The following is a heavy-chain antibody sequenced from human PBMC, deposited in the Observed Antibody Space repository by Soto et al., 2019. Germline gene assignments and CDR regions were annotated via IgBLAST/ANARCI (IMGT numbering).Heavy chain of an antibody. CDR2: MDPNSGDT. J-gene: IGHJ4*02. V-gene: IGHV1-8*01. CDR3: ARYSSYSSTWVY. Sequence: ASLKLSCKSSGYPFTTYDIIWVRQATGQGLEWVGWMDPNSGDTGYAPKFQGRVTMTRDTSISTAYMELSSLTSEDTAVYYCARYSSYSSTWVYWGQGTPVTVSS. CDR1: GYPFTTYD. D-gene: IGHD2-2*01.